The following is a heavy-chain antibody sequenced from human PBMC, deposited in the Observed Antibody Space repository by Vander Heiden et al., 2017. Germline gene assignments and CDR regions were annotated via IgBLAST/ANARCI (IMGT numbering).Heavy chain of an antibody. CDR3: ARDGREHGMDV. V-gene: IGHV3-33*01. CDR2: IWYDGSNK. CDR1: GFTFSSYG. Sequence: VQLVESGGGVVQPGRSLRPSCAASGFTFSSYGMHWVRQAPGKGLEWVAVIWYDGSNKYYADSVKGRFTISRDNSKNTLYLQMNSLRAEDTAVYYCARDGREHGMDVWGQGTTVTVSS. J-gene: IGHJ6*02.